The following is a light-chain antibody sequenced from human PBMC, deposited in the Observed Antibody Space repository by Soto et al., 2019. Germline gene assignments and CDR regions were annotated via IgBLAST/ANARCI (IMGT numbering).Light chain of an antibody. Sequence: QSVLTQPASVSGSPGQSITISCTGTSSDVGSYNLVSWYQQHPGKAPKLMIYEGSKRPSGVSNRFSGSKSGNTASLTISGPQGEDGGGLYCCSYAGSSTWVFGGGTKVTVL. V-gene: IGLV2-23*01. CDR1: SSDVGSYNL. CDR3: CSYAGSSTWV. J-gene: IGLJ2*01. CDR2: EGS.